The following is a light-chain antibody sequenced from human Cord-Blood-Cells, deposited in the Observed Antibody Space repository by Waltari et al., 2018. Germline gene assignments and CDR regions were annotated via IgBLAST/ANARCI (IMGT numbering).Light chain of an antibody. J-gene: IGLJ2*01. CDR2: DVS. CDR3: CSYAGSVV. Sequence: SALTQPRPVSGSPGQSVTISCTGTSSDVGGYNYVSWYQQHPGKAPKLMIYDVSKRPSGVPDRFSGSKSGNTASLTISGLQAEDEADYYCCSYAGSVVFGGGTKLTVL. CDR1: SSDVGGYNY. V-gene: IGLV2-11*01.